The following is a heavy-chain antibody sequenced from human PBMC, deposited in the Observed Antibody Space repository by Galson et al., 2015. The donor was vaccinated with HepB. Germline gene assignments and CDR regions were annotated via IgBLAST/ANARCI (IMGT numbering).Heavy chain of an antibody. D-gene: IGHD1-26*01. CDR1: GFTFSDHY. V-gene: IGHV3-72*01. Sequence: SLRLSCAASGFTFSDHYMDWVRQAPGKGLEWVGRTRNKANSYTTEYAASVKGRFTISRDDSKNSLYLQMNSLKTEDTAVYYCAREGWELLLFDYWGQGTLVTVSS. CDR3: AREGWELLLFDY. CDR2: TRNKANSYTT. J-gene: IGHJ4*02.